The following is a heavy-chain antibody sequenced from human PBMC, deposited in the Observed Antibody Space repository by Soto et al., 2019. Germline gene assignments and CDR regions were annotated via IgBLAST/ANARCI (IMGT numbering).Heavy chain of an antibody. V-gene: IGHV3-21*01. Sequence: EVQLVESGGGLVKPGGSLRLSCAASGFSFSSYRMNWVRQAPGKGLEWVSSISSSSTYADSVKGRFTISRDNAKNSLYLQMNSLRVEDTAVYYCAGDPLGSSGNEYFQHWGQGTRVTVSS. J-gene: IGHJ1*01. CDR3: AGDPLGSSGNEYFQH. CDR1: GFSFSSYR. CDR2: ISSSST. D-gene: IGHD1-26*01.